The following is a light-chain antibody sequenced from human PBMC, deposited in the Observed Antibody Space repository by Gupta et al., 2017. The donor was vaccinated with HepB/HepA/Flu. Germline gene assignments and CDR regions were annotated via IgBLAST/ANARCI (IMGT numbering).Light chain of an antibody. Sequence: EIVLTQSPATLSLSPGERATLSCRDSQSVDTYLAWYQHKPGQAPRLLIYEASRRAAGIPARFSGSGSGTDFTLTITSLEPEDFAIYYCQQRSNWPPLTFGGGTKLEIK. J-gene: IGKJ4*01. CDR1: QSVDTY. V-gene: IGKV3-11*01. CDR2: EAS. CDR3: QQRSNWPPLT.